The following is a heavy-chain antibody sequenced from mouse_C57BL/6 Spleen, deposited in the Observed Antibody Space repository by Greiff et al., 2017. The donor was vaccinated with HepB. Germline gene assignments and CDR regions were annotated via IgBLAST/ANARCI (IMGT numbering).Heavy chain of an antibody. D-gene: IGHD1-1*01. J-gene: IGHJ3*01. CDR1: GFTFSSYG. CDR3: ARHYCGSSYEGFAY. Sequence: DVKLVESGGDLVKPGGSLKLSCAASGFTFSSYGMSWVRQTPDKRLEWVATISSGGSYTYYPDSVKGRFTISRDNAKNTLYLQMSSLKSEDTAMYYCARHYCGSSYEGFAYWGQGTLVTVSA. CDR2: ISSGGSYT. V-gene: IGHV5-6*02.